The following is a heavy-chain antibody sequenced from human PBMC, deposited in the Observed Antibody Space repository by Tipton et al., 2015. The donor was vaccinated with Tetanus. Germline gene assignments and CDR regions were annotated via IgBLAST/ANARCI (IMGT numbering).Heavy chain of an antibody. Sequence: QLVQSGAEVRKPGASVKVSCKASGYTFASYDINWVRQAAGQGLEWMGWMNLNSGNTPLAQKLQGRVTMTSDTSKSTAYVELSSPIFEGTAIYYCARGATMVGGISPSNYYGMDVWGQGTTVTVSS. CDR2: MNLNSGNT. CDR1: GYTFASYD. V-gene: IGHV1-8*01. CDR3: ARGATMVGGISPSNYYGMDV. D-gene: IGHD3-10*01. J-gene: IGHJ6*02.